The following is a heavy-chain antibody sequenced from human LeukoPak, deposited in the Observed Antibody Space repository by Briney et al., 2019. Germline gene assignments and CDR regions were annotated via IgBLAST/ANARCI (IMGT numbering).Heavy chain of an antibody. CDR2: IKQDGSEK. D-gene: IGHD6-13*01. V-gene: IGHV3-7*01. J-gene: IGHJ6*02. CDR3: ARGGPLGQQLVSPYYYYGMDV. Sequence: GGSLRLSCAASGFTFSSYWMSWVRQALGKGLEWVANIKQDGSEKYYVDSVKGRFTISRDNAKNSLYLQMNSLRAEGTAVYYCARGGPLGQQLVSPYYYYGMDVWGQGTTVTVSS. CDR1: GFTFSSYW.